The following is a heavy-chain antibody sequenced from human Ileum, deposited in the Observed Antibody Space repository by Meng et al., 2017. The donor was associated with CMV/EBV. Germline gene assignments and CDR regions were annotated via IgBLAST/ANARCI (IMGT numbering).Heavy chain of an antibody. Sequence: QVQLVQAGAEVKKTGASVKVSCKASGYKFSDYYIHWVRQAPGQGLEWMGRIYPNSGGTINAQKFQGRITMTRDTPITTAYMELSSLTSDDTAVYYCTTDCAGGACYGRAFDYWGQGSLVTVSS. CDR3: TTDCAGGACYGRAFDY. V-gene: IGHV1-2*06. CDR1: GYKFSDYY. J-gene: IGHJ4*02. D-gene: IGHD2-8*02. CDR2: IYPNSGGT.